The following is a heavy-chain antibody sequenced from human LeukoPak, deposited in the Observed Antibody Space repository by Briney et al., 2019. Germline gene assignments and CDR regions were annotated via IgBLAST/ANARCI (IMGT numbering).Heavy chain of an antibody. D-gene: IGHD3-10*01. Sequence: SETLSLTCTVSGGSISSYYWSWIRQPAGKGLEWIGRIYTSGSTYYNPSLKSRVTISVDTSKNQFSLKLSSVTAADTAVYYCARTRYYYKSRSYGAPYYFDYWGQGTLVTVSS. J-gene: IGHJ4*02. CDR3: ARTRYYYKSRSYGAPYYFDY. CDR1: GGSISSYY. V-gene: IGHV4-4*07. CDR2: IYTSGST.